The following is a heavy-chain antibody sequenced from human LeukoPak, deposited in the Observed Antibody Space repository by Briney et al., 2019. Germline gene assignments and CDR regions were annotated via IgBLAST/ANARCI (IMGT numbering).Heavy chain of an antibody. CDR2: INPNSGAT. Sequence: ASVKVSCKASGYTFTGYYMHWVRQAPGQGLEWMGWINPNSGATNYAQKFQGRVTMTRDTSISTAYMELNRLRSDDTAVYYCARRSPLSMIREREGVDYWGQGTLVTVSS. V-gene: IGHV1-2*02. CDR1: GYTFTGYY. J-gene: IGHJ4*02. D-gene: IGHD3-10*01. CDR3: ARRSPLSMIREREGVDY.